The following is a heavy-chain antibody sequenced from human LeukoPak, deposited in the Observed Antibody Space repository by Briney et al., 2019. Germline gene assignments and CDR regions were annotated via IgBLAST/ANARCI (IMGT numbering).Heavy chain of an antibody. CDR2: INPSGGST. Sequence: ASVKVSCKASGYTFTSYYMHWVRQAPGQGLEWMEIINPSGGSTSYAQKFQGRVTMTRDTSTSTVYMELSSLRSEDTAVYYCASGVRATTVVTSYYYGMDVWGQGTTVTVSS. CDR3: ASGVRATTVVTSYYYGMDV. CDR1: GYTFTSYY. D-gene: IGHD4-23*01. J-gene: IGHJ6*02. V-gene: IGHV1-46*01.